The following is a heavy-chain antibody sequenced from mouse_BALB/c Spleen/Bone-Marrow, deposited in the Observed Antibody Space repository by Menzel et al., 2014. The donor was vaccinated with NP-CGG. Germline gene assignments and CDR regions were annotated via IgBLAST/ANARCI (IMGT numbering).Heavy chain of an antibody. Sequence: VQLQQSGAELVKPGAPVKLSCKASGYTFTSYWMNWVKRRPGRGLEWIGRIDPSDSETHYDQKFKDKATLTVDKSSSTAYIQLSSLTSEDSAVYYRARALGDGYYYAMDYWGQGTSVTVSS. V-gene: IGHV1-69*02. CDR3: ARALGDGYYYAMDY. CDR2: IDPSDSET. CDR1: GYTFTSYW. D-gene: IGHD2-3*01. J-gene: IGHJ4*01.